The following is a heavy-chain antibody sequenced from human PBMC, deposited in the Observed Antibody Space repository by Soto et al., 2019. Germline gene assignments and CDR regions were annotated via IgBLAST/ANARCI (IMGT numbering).Heavy chain of an antibody. Sequence: AGGSLRLSCAASGFTFSSYGMHWVRQAPGKGLEWVAVISYDGSNKYYADSVKGRFTISRDNSKNTLYLQMNSLRAEDTAVYYCARVGPAATNYGMDVWGQGTTVTVSS. CDR3: ARVGPAATNYGMDV. CDR1: GFTFSSYG. D-gene: IGHD2-2*01. J-gene: IGHJ6*02. V-gene: IGHV3-30*03. CDR2: ISYDGSNK.